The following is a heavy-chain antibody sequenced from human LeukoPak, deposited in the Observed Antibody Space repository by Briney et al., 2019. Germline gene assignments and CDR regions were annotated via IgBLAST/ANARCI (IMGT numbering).Heavy chain of an antibody. V-gene: IGHV1-69*13. D-gene: IGHD2-2*02. Sequence: SVTVSCKASGGTFSSYAISWVRQAPGQGLEWMGGIIPIFGTANYAQKFQGRVTITADESTSTAYMELSSLRSEDTAVYYCARGSYCSSTSCYMAIDYWGQGTLVTVSS. CDR3: ARGSYCSSTSCYMAIDY. CDR1: GGTFSSYA. CDR2: IIPIFGTA. J-gene: IGHJ4*02.